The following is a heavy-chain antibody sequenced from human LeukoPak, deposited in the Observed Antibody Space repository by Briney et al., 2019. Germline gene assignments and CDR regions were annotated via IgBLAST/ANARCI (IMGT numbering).Heavy chain of an antibody. D-gene: IGHD4-23*01. V-gene: IGHV3-74*01. CDR2: IASDGSST. Sequence: QPVWSLTLASAAPEFTVRRYWVNCVRHPPRKRLVWVSRIASDGSSTTYADSVKGRFSISRDNAKNTLYLQMNSLRVEDTAVYYCARGRPHGNDYWGQGTLVTVSS. J-gene: IGHJ4*02. CDR3: ARGRPHGNDY. CDR1: EFTVRRYW.